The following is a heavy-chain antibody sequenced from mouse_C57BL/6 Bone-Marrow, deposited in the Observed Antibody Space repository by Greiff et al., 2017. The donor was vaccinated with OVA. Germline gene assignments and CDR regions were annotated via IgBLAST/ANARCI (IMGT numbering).Heavy chain of an antibody. V-gene: IGHV1-19*01. CDR3: ARGGYGSSQALAY. Sequence: QLQQSGPVLVKPGASVKMSCKASGYTFPDYYMNWVKQSHGKSLEWIGVINPYNGGTSYNQKLKGKATLTVDKSSSTAYMELNSLTSEDSAVYYCARGGYGSSQALAYWGQGTLVTVSA. J-gene: IGHJ3*01. CDR1: GYTFPDYY. D-gene: IGHD1-1*01. CDR2: INPYNGGT.